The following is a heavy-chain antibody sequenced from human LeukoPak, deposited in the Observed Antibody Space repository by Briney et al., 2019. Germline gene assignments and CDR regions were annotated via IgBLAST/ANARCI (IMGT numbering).Heavy chain of an antibody. CDR1: GGSFSGYY. V-gene: IGHV4-34*01. D-gene: IGHD6-6*01. J-gene: IGHJ4*02. CDR2: INHSGST. CDR3: ARDGIAARPQLVYFDY. Sequence: PSETLSLTCAVYGGSFSGYYWSWIRQPPGKGLEWIGEINHSGSTNYNPSLKSRVTISVDTSKNQFSLKLSSVTAADTAVYYCARDGIAARPQLVYFDYWGQGTLVTVSS.